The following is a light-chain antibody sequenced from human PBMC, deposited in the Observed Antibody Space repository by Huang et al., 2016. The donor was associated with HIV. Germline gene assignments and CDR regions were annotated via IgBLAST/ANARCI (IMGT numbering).Light chain of an antibody. CDR1: QNILYKSNNKNF. CDR2: WAS. CDR3: QQCYTPPYT. Sequence: DIVMTQSPDSLSLSLGERATINCKSSQNILYKSNNKNFLTWYKQKPGQPPKLLIYWASTRESGVPARFSDSGSATDFNLTINSLQSEDVAVYYCQQCYTPPYTFGQGTKVEIK. J-gene: IGKJ2*01. V-gene: IGKV4-1*01.